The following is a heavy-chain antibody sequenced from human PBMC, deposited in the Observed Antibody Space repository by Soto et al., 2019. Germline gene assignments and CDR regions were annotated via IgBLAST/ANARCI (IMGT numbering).Heavy chain of an antibody. D-gene: IGHD6-6*01. V-gene: IGHV4-34*01. CDR3: ASRSQQLGERGYYYGLDV. Sequence: PSETLSLTCAVYGGSFSGYYWSWIRQPPGKGLEWIGEINHSGSTNYNPSLKSRVTISVDTSKNQFSLKLSSVTAADTAVYYCASRSQQLGERGYYYGLDVWGQGTTVTV. CDR1: GGSFSGYY. J-gene: IGHJ6*02. CDR2: INHSGST.